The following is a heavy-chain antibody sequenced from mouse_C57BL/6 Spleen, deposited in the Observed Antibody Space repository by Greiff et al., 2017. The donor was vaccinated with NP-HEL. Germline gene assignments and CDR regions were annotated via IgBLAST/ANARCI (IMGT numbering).Heavy chain of an antibody. D-gene: IGHD2-2*01. CDR1: GYTFTSYW. V-gene: IGHV1-53*01. J-gene: IGHJ3*01. CDR2: INPSNGGT. Sequence: QVQLQQPGTELVKPGASVKLSCKASGYTFTSYWMHWVKQRPGQGLEWIGNINPSNGGTNYNEKFKSKATLTVDKSSSTAYMQLSSLTSEDSAVSFCAREIYYGYGFAYWGQGTLVTVSA. CDR3: AREIYYGYGFAY.